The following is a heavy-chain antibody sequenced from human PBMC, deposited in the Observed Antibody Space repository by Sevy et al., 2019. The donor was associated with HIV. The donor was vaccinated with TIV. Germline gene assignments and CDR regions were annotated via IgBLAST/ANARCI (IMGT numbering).Heavy chain of an antibody. J-gene: IGHJ4*02. CDR3: ARLRWDVVDAPGATPGCYFDS. CDR2: TSYSGTT. Sequence: SETLSLTCSVSGDSINNYYWSWIRQPPGKGLEWIGYTSYSGTTNYSPSLKSRVDISVDTSMHHFSLKINSVTAADTAVYYSARLRWDVVDAPGATPGCYFDSWGQGILVTVSS. CDR1: GDSINNYY. D-gene: IGHD2-2*02. V-gene: IGHV4-59*12.